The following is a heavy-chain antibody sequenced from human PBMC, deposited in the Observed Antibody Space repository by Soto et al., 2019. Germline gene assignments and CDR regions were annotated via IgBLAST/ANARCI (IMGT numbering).Heavy chain of an antibody. CDR2: INHSGST. J-gene: IGHJ4*02. D-gene: IGHD6-6*01. V-gene: IGHV4-34*01. CDR3: ARRFAAARSLFDY. Sequence: PSETLSLTCAVYGGSFSGYYWSWIRQPPGRGLEWIGEINHSGSTNYNPSLKSRVTISVDTSKNQFSLKLSSVTAADTAVYYRARRFAAARSLFDYWGQGTLVTVSS. CDR1: GGSFSGYY.